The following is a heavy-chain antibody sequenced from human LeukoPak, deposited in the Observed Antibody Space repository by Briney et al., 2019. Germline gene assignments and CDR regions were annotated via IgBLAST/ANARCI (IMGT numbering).Heavy chain of an antibody. D-gene: IGHD6-19*01. CDR3: AKDGGSGWPSFGADAFDI. V-gene: IGHV3-23*01. CDR2: ISGSGGST. Sequence: GFTXXXYAMSWVRQAPGKGLEWVSAISGSGGSTYYADSVKGRFTISRDNSKNTLYLQVNSLRAEDTAVYYCAKDGGSGWPSFGADAFDIWGQGTMVTVSS. CDR1: GFTXXXYA. J-gene: IGHJ3*02.